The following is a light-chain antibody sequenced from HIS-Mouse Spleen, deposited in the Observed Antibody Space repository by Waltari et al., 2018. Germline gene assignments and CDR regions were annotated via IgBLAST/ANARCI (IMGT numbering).Light chain of an antibody. CDR1: ALPKNS. V-gene: IGLV3-10*01. CDR3: YSTDSSGNHRV. Sequence: SYELTQPPSVPASPGQTARITCSGDALPKNSAYWYQKTSGQAPVPVIYEDSKRPSGIPERFSGSSSGTMATSTISGAQVDDEADYYCYSTDSSGNHRVFGGGTKLTVL. CDR2: EDS. J-gene: IGLJ2*01.